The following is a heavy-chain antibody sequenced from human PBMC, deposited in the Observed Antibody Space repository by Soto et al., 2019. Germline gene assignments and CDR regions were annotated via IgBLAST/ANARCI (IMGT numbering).Heavy chain of an antibody. Sequence: EVQLVESGGGLVKPGGSLRLSCAASGFTFSSYSMNWVRQAPGKGLEWVSSISSSSSYIYYADSVKGRFTIYRNNAKNSLYLQMNSLRAEDTAVYYCSREEMAPGDYDAFDIWGQGTMVTVSS. CDR2: ISSSSSYI. J-gene: IGHJ3*02. CDR3: SREEMAPGDYDAFDI. CDR1: GFTFSSYS. V-gene: IGHV3-21*01. D-gene: IGHD3-10*01.